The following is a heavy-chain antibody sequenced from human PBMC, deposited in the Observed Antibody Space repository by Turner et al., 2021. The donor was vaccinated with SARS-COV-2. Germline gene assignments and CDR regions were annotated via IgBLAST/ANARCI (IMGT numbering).Heavy chain of an antibody. D-gene: IGHD6-19*01. J-gene: IGHJ4*02. CDR1: GFTFSSYA. CDR2: ISSNGGST. CDR3: FGSGWYLGDY. V-gene: IGHV3-64D*06. Sequence: EVQLVESGGGLVLPGESLRPSCSASGFTFSSYAMHWVRQAPGKGLEYVSAISSNGGSTYYADSVKGRFSISRDNSKNTVYLQMSSLRVDDTAIYYCFGSGWYLGDYWGQGALVTVSS.